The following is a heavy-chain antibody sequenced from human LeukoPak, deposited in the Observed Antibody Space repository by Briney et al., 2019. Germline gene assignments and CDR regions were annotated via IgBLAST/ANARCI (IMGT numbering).Heavy chain of an antibody. Sequence: GGSLRLPCAASGFTFSNYAMRWVRQAPGKGLDWVSAIGSSGGDTFYADSVKGRFTISRDNSKNTLSLQMNSLRAEDTAVYYCARVFQSSMDVWGKGTTVTVSS. J-gene: IGHJ6*03. CDR3: ARVFQSSMDV. V-gene: IGHV3-23*01. CDR1: GFTFSNYA. CDR2: IGSSGGDT.